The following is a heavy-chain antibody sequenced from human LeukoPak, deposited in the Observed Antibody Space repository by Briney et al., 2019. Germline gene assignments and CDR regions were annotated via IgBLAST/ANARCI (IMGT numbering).Heavy chain of an antibody. CDR3: ARDLPLGHYGSGTNDY. CDR2: ISSSSSYI. V-gene: IGHV3-21*01. Sequence: GGSLRLSCAASGFPFSSYSMNWVRQAPGKGLEWVSSISSSSSYIYHADSVKGRFTISRDNAKNSLYLQMNSLRAEDTAVYYCARDLPLGHYGSGTNDYWGQGTLVTVSS. CDR1: GFPFSSYS. D-gene: IGHD3-10*01. J-gene: IGHJ4*02.